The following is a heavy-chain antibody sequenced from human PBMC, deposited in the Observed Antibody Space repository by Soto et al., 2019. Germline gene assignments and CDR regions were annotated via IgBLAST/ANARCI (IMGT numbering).Heavy chain of an antibody. CDR2: INAGNGNT. D-gene: IGHD3-22*01. CDR1: GYTFTSYA. Sequence: SVKVSCKDSGYTFTSYAMHWVRQAPGQRLEWMGWINAGNGNTKYSQKFQGRVTITRDTSASTAYMELSSLRSEDTAVYYCARDANYDSHGAFDIWGQGTMVTVSS. CDR3: ARDANYDSHGAFDI. J-gene: IGHJ3*02. V-gene: IGHV1-3*01.